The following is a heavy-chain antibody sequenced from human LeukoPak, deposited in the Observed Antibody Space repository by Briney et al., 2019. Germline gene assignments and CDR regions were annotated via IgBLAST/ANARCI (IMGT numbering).Heavy chain of an antibody. Sequence: SQTLSLTCAVYGGSFSGYYWSWIRQPPGKGLEWIGEINHSGSTNYNPSLKSRVTISVDPSKHQFSLKLSSVTAADTAVYYCARVEDSSSWYDYYYYGMDVWGQGTTVTVSS. CDR1: GGSFSGYY. J-gene: IGHJ6*02. CDR3: ARVEDSSSWYDYYYYGMDV. V-gene: IGHV4-34*01. CDR2: INHSGST. D-gene: IGHD6-13*01.